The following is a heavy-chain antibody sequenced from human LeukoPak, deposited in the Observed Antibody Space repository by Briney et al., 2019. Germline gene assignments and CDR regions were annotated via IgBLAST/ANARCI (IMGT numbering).Heavy chain of an antibody. D-gene: IGHD3-10*01. V-gene: IGHV3-23*01. CDR3: AKLQVTATGSDYYYYMDV. Sequence: GGSLRLSCAASGFSFSNYAMNWVRQAPGKGLEWVSAISGSGGSIYYADSVKGRFTISRDNSKNTLYLQMNSLRAEDTAVYYCAKLQVTATGSDYYYYMDVWGKGTTVTVSS. CDR2: ISGSGGSI. CDR1: GFSFSNYA. J-gene: IGHJ6*03.